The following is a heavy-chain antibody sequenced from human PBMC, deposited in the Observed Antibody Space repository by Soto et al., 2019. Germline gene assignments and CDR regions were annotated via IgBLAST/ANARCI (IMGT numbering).Heavy chain of an antibody. CDR3: VRTACVINNCSYRGVR. CDR2: IGFDGTNI. D-gene: IGHD1-20*01. V-gene: IGHV3-33*01. J-gene: IGHJ4*02. CDR1: GFDFKTYG. Sequence: QGQLVESGGGVVQPGRSLRLSCVASGFDFKTYGMHWVRQAPGKGLEWVAVIGFDGTNIHYSDSVSGRFSISRDNSENTVSLQMNSLRVEDPALYYCVRTACVINNCSYRGVRWGQGTLVTV.